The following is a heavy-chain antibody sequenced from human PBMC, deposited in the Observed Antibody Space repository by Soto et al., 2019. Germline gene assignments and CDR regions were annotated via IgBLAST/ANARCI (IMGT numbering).Heavy chain of an antibody. Sequence: QLQLQESGPGLVKPSETLSLTCTVSGGSISSSSHWGWIRQPPGKGLEWIGSIYSIGSTYYNPSLKSRVTITVDTSKNQFSLKLSSVTAADTAVYYCRRSSRYSTDVWGQGTTVTVSS. J-gene: IGHJ6*02. CDR2: IYSIGST. CDR3: RRSSRYSTDV. D-gene: IGHD6-13*01. CDR1: GGSISSSSH. V-gene: IGHV4-39*01.